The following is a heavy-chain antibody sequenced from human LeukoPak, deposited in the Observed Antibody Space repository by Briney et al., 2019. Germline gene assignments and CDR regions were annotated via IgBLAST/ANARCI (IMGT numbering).Heavy chain of an antibody. CDR3: ARHGEYDFWSGYPQFDP. Sequence: PGESLNISCKGSGYSFTSYWIGWVRQMPGKGLEWMGIIYPGDSDTRYSPSFQGQVTISADKSISTAYLQWSSLRASDTAMYYCARHGEYDFWSGYPQFDPWGQGTLVTVSS. V-gene: IGHV5-51*01. J-gene: IGHJ5*02. D-gene: IGHD3-3*01. CDR1: GYSFTSYW. CDR2: IYPGDSDT.